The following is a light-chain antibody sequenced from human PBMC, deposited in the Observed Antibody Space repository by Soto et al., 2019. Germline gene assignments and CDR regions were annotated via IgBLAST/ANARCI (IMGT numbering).Light chain of an antibody. CDR1: SSNIGGNS. J-gene: IGLJ1*01. CDR3: GSWDSSLSAYV. CDR2: DDN. Sequence: QSVLTQPPSVSAAPGQKVTISCSGSSSNIGGNSVSWYQQLPGTAPKLLIYDDNKRPSGIPDRFSGSKSGTSATLGITGFQTGDEADYYSGSWDSSLSAYVFGTGTKGTVL. V-gene: IGLV1-51*01.